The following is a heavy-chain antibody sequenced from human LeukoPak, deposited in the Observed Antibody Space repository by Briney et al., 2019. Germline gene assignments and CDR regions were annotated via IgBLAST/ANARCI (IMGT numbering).Heavy chain of an antibody. CDR3: ASVNYYDSSGYYGY. V-gene: IGHV4-39*01. Sequence: SETLSLTCTVSGASVSSGSYYWGWIRQPPGKGLEWIGSIYYSGSTYYNPSLKSRVTISVDTSKNQFSLKLSSVTAADTAVYYCASVNYYDSSGYYGYWGQGTLVTVSS. J-gene: IGHJ4*02. D-gene: IGHD3-22*01. CDR1: GASVSSGSYY. CDR2: IYYSGST.